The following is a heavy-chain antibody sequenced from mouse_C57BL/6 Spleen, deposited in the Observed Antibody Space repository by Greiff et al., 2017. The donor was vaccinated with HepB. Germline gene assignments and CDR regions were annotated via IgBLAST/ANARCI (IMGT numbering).Heavy chain of an antibody. CDR3: ARSEGRGSSSY. V-gene: IGHV1-64*01. CDR1: GYTFTSYW. D-gene: IGHD1-1*01. J-gene: IGHJ2*01. CDR2: IHPNSGST. Sequence: QVQLQQPGAELVKPGASVKLSCKASGYTFTSYWMHWVKQRPGQGLEWIGMIHPNSGSTNYNEKFKSKATLTVDKSSSTAYMQLSSLTSEDSAVYYCARSEGRGSSSYWGQDTTLTVSS.